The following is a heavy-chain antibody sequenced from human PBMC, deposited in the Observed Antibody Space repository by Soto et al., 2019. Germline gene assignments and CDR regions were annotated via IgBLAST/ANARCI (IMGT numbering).Heavy chain of an antibody. CDR1: GYTFTSYV. Sequence: QVQLVQSGAEVKKPGASVKVSCKASGYTFTSYVISWVRQAPGQGLEWMGWISAYNGNTNYAQKLQGRVTMTTDTSTRTAYMELRSLRSDDTAVYYCARMGQLLPYETYSYGIDYWGQGTLVTVSS. J-gene: IGHJ4*02. D-gene: IGHD5-18*01. V-gene: IGHV1-18*01. CDR3: ARMGQLLPYETYSYGIDY. CDR2: ISAYNGNT.